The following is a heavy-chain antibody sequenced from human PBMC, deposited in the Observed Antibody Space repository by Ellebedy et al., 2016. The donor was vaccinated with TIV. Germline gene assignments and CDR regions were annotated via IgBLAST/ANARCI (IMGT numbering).Heavy chain of an antibody. V-gene: IGHV3-30-3*01. CDR3: ARGSEGSGFDY. D-gene: IGHD6-25*01. J-gene: IGHJ4*02. CDR1: GFTFSSYA. Sequence: PGGSLRLSCTVSGFTFSSYAIHWIRLAPGKGLEWVTLISYDGSEKYNADSVKGRFTISRDNSKNAVYLQMNSLRAEDTAVHYCARGSEGSGFDYWGQGTLVTVSS. CDR2: ISYDGSEK.